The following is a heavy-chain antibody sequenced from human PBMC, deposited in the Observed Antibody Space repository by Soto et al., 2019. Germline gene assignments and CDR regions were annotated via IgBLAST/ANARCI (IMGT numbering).Heavy chain of an antibody. J-gene: IGHJ6*02. CDR1: GYTFTSYD. D-gene: IGHD6-6*01. V-gene: IGHV1-8*01. CDR3: ATPLVAETGDYYYYGMDV. Sequence: QVQLVQSGAEVKKPGASVKVSCKASGYTFTSYDINWVRQATGQGLEWMGWMNPNSGNTGYAQKFQGRVTMTRNTSISTPYMELSRLRSENTAVYYCATPLVAETGDYYYYGMDVWGQGTTVTVSS. CDR2: MNPNSGNT.